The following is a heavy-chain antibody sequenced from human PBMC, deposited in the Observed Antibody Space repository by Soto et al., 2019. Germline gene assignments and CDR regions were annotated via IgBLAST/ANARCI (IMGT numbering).Heavy chain of an antibody. V-gene: IGHV5-51*01. CDR1: GYSFTSYW. Sequence: PGESLKVSCKGSGYSFTSYWIGWVRQMPWKGLEWMGIIYPGDSDTRYSPSFQGQVTISADKSISTAYLQWSSLKASDTAMYYCARLFGPYFDWLKLKRITGNWFDPWGQGTLVTVSS. CDR2: IYPGDSDT. J-gene: IGHJ5*02. CDR3: ARLFGPYFDWLKLKRITGNWFDP. D-gene: IGHD3-9*01.